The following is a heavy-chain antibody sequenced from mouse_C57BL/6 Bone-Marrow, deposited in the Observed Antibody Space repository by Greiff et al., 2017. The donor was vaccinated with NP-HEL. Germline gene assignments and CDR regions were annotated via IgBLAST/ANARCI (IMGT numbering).Heavy chain of an antibody. CDR2: ISSGSSTI. V-gene: IGHV5-17*01. CDR1: GFTFSDYG. D-gene: IGHD4-1*01. CDR3: ARPELGRGFDY. Sequence: EVKLMESGGGLVKPGGSLKLSCAASGFTFSDYGMHWVRQAPEKGLEWVAYISSGSSTIYYADTVKGRFTISRDNAKNTLFLQMTSLRSEDTAMYYCARPELGRGFDYWGQGTTLTVSS. J-gene: IGHJ2*01.